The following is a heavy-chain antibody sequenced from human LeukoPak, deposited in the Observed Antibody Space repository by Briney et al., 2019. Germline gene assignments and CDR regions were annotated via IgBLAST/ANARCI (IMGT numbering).Heavy chain of an antibody. CDR2: IYYSGST. CDR1: GGSISGYY. D-gene: IGHD6-19*01. Sequence: SETLSLTCTVSGGSISGYYWSWIRQPPGKGLEWIGYIYYSGSTNYNPSLKSRVTISVDTSKNQFSLKLSSVTAADTAVYYCAREYSSGWYNAQYYFDYWGQGTLVTVSS. V-gene: IGHV4-59*12. J-gene: IGHJ4*02. CDR3: AREYSSGWYNAQYYFDY.